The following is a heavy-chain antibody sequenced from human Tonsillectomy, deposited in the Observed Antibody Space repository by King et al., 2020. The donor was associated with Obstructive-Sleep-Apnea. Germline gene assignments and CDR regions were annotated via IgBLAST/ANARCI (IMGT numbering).Heavy chain of an antibody. D-gene: IGHD5-24*01. V-gene: IGHV4-59*01. CDR1: GGSLSIFY. CDR3: ARDGYNFNYFDY. J-gene: IGHJ4*02. CDR2: IFYSVGA. Sequence: QLQESCPGLVRPSETLSLTCTVSGGSLSIFYWSWIPQSPREGLEWVWFIFYSVGANYNPPLKSLVTISLSPSRNQFFLELRSVTSADTAFYYCARDGYNFNYFDYWGQGTLVTVSS.